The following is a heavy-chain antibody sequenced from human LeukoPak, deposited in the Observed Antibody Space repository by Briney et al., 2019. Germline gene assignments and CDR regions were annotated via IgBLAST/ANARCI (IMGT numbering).Heavy chain of an antibody. CDR3: ASDSGYYGMDV. CDR1: GGSISSYY. CDR2: IYYSGST. J-gene: IGHJ6*02. V-gene: IGHV4-59*01. D-gene: IGHD3-22*01. Sequence: SETLSLTCTVSGGSISSYYWSWIRQPPGKGLEWIGYIYYSGSTNYNPSLKSRVTISVDTSKNQFSPKLSSVTAADTAVYYCASDSGYYGMDVWGQGTTVTVSS.